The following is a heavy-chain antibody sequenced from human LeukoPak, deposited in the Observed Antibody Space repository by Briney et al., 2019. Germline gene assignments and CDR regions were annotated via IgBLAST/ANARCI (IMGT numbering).Heavy chain of an antibody. V-gene: IGHV1-8*01. CDR2: MNPNSGNT. D-gene: IGHD3-16*02. Sequence: GASVKVSCKASGYTFTSYDINWVRQATGQGLEWMGWMNPNSGNTGYAQKFQGRVTMTRNTSISTAYMELSSLRSEDTAVYYCARGTDADDYIWGSYHDTPYYFDYWGQGTLVTVSS. J-gene: IGHJ4*02. CDR3: ARGTDADDYIWGSYHDTPYYFDY. CDR1: GYTFTSYD.